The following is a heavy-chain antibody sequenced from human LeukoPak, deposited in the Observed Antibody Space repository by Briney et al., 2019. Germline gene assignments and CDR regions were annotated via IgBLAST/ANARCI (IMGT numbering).Heavy chain of an antibody. Sequence: GGSLRLSCAASGFTFRNYWMHWVRQAPGKGLVWVSRINRDGSSRNYADSVKGRFTISRDNAKNTLYLQMNSLRAEDSAVYYCASASSHRIAAGGDYWGAGALLTVSS. D-gene: IGHD6-13*01. CDR2: INRDGSSR. CDR1: GFTFRNYW. CDR3: ASASSHRIAAGGDY. J-gene: IGHJ4*02. V-gene: IGHV3-74*01.